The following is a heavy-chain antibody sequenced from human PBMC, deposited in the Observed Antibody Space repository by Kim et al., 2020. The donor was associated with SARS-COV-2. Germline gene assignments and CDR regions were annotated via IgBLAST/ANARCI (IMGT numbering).Heavy chain of an antibody. D-gene: IGHD6-19*01. J-gene: IGHJ4*02. Sequence: GGSLRLSCAASGFTFSSYGMHWVRQAPGKGLEWVAVIWYDGSNKYYADPVKGRFTISRDNSKNTLYLQMNSLRAEDTAVYYCARDTARRQWLGNPLGYWGQGTLVTVSS. CDR1: GFTFSSYG. CDR2: IWYDGSNK. CDR3: ARDTARRQWLGNPLGY. V-gene: IGHV3-33*01.